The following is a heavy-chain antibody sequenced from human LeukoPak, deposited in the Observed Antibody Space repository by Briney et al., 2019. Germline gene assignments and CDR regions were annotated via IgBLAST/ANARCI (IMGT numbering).Heavy chain of an antibody. D-gene: IGHD3-10*01. CDR3: ARGLPGVFDY. CDR1: GFTFSSYA. Sequence: GGSLRLSCAASGFTFSSYAMHWVRQAPGKGLEYVSAISSNGGSTYYANSVKGRFTISRDNSKNTLYLQMGSLRAEDMAVYYCARGLPGVFDYWGQGTLVTVSS. J-gene: IGHJ4*02. V-gene: IGHV3-64*01. CDR2: ISSNGGST.